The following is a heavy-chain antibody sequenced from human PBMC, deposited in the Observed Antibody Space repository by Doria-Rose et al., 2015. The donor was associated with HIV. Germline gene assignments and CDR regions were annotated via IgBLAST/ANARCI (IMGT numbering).Heavy chain of an antibody. D-gene: IGHD6-13*01. CDR1: GVSLSSPGMG. Sequence: QVTLKESGPVLVKPTETLTLTCTVSGVSLSSPGMGVSWIRQPPGKALEWLANIFSDDERSYKTSLKSRLTSSRGTSKSHVVLTMTDMDPVDTATYYCARIKSSRWYHKYYFDFWGQGTLVIVSA. CDR2: IFSDDER. V-gene: IGHV2-26*01. J-gene: IGHJ4*02. CDR3: ARIKSSRWYHKYYFDF.